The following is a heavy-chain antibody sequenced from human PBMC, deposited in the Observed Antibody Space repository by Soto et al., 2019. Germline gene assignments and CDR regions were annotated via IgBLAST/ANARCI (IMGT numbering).Heavy chain of an antibody. Sequence: QITLKESGPTLVKPTQTLTLTCTFSGFSLTTSGVGVGWIRQPPGKALEWLALFYWDDDKRYSPSLKSRLSITKDTYKNQVVLTMTNMDPVDTATYYCAHRISTRYYYYGMDVWGQGTTVTVSS. CDR3: AHRISTRYYYYGMDV. CDR1: GFSLTTSGVG. V-gene: IGHV2-5*02. CDR2: FYWDDDK. J-gene: IGHJ6*02.